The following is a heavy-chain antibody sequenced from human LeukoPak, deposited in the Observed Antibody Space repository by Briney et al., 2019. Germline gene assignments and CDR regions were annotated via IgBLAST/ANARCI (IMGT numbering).Heavy chain of an antibody. CDR3: ARIPFSYYSMDL. J-gene: IGHJ6*02. Sequence: PSGTVYLTCVVSVDHISNPKCWSWVRQAPGKVLEWIGEMCQSRGVNFNPSLRTRVTMSIDTSRNHFSLRLSVVTAADTAVYFYARIPFSYYSMDLWGQGTTVTVSS. CDR2: MCQSRGV. V-gene: IGHV4-4*02. D-gene: IGHD2/OR15-2a*01. CDR1: VDHISNPKC.